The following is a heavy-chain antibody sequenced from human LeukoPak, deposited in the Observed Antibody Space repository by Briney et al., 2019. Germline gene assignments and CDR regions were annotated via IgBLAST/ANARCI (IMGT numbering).Heavy chain of an antibody. D-gene: IGHD3-22*01. Sequence: GGSLRLSCAVSGFTVSGNYMSWVRQAPGKGLEWVSLIYSGGATYYADSVKGRFTISRDNSKNTLYLQMNSLRAEDTAVYYCARALYDSSGYYSHFDYWGQGTLVTVSS. CDR1: GFTVSGNY. CDR3: ARALYDSSGYYSHFDY. V-gene: IGHV3-53*01. J-gene: IGHJ4*02. CDR2: IYSGGAT.